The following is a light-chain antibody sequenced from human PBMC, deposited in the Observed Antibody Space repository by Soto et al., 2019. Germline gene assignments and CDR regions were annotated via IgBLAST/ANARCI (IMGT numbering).Light chain of an antibody. CDR3: CSYAGSYYV. J-gene: IGLJ1*01. CDR2: DVS. Sequence: QSALTQPRSVSGSPGQSVTISCTGTSIDVGGYNYVSWYQQHPGKAPKLMIYDVSKRPSGVPDRFSGSKSGNTASLTISGLQAEDEADSYCCSYAGSYYVFGTGTKVTV. V-gene: IGLV2-11*01. CDR1: SIDVGGYNY.